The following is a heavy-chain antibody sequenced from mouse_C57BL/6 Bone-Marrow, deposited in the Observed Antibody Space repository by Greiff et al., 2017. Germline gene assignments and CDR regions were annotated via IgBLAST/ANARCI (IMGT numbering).Heavy chain of an antibody. CDR3: VTTVVDYAMDY. CDR2: ISSGGDYI. D-gene: IGHD1-1*01. V-gene: IGHV5-9-1*02. J-gene: IGHJ4*01. CDR1: GFTFSSYA. Sequence: EVKLVESGEGLVKPGGSLKLSCAASGFTFSSYAMSWVRQTPEMRLEWVAYISSGGDYIYYADTVKGRFTISRDNARNTLYLRMSSLKSEDTAMYYSVTTVVDYAMDYWGQGTSVTVSS.